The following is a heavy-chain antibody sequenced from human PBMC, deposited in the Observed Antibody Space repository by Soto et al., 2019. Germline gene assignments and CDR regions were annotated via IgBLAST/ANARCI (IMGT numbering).Heavy chain of an antibody. CDR1: GGSFSGYY. V-gene: IGHV4-34*01. D-gene: IGHD3-16*02. CDR2: INHSGST. CDR3: ARSRIWGSYRRTYYFDY. Sequence: QVQLQQWGAGLLKPSETLSLTCAVYGGSFSGYYWSWIRQPPGKGLEWIGEINHSGSTNYNPSLKSRVTISVDPSKNQFSLKLSSVTAADTAVYYCARSRIWGSYRRTYYFDYWGQGTLVTVSS. J-gene: IGHJ4*02.